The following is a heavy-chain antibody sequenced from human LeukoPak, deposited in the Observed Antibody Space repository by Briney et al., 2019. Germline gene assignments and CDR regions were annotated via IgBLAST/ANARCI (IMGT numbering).Heavy chain of an antibody. CDR1: GFTFDDYA. D-gene: IGHD5-18*01. V-gene: IGHV3-9*03. J-gene: IGHJ4*02. CDR3: AKDIQDTASGYFDY. Sequence: PGRSLRLSCAASGFTFDDYAMHWVRPAPGKGLEWVSGISWNSGSIGYADSVKGRFTISRDNAKNSLYLQMNSLRAEDMALYYCAKDIQDTASGYFDYWGQGTLVTVSS. CDR2: ISWNSGSI.